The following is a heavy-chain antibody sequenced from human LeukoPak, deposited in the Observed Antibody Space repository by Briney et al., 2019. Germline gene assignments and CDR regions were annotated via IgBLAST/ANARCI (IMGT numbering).Heavy chain of an antibody. CDR3: ARDGWDRSSQTFDY. CDR2: IYTSGST. J-gene: IGHJ4*02. CDR1: GVSISDYY. D-gene: IGHD6-13*01. V-gene: IGHV4-4*07. Sequence: SSETLSLTCTVSGVSISDYYWNWIRQPAGKGLEWIGRIYTSGSTNYNPSLRSRVAMSLDRSENQFSLKLNSVTAADTAVYYCARDGWDRSSQTFDYWGQGTLVTVSS.